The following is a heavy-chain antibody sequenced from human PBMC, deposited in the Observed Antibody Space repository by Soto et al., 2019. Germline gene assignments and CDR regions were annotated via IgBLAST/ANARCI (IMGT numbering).Heavy chain of an antibody. Sequence: SETLSLTCTVSGGSISSYYWSWIRQPPGKGLEWIGCVSYAGNTYYNPSLKSRVTLSIDTSKNHFSLSLRSVTAADTAVYYCARPFAAQTVVGFDFWGQGLLVTVSS. CDR3: ARPFAAQTVVGFDF. CDR2: VSYAGNT. V-gene: IGHV4-59*08. J-gene: IGHJ4*02. D-gene: IGHD6-19*01. CDR1: GGSISSYY.